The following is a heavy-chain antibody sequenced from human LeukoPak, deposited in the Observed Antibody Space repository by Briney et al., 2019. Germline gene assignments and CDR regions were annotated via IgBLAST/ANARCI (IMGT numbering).Heavy chain of an antibody. CDR3: ARQYTLRYFDWLLDP. D-gene: IGHD3-9*01. V-gene: IGHV4-4*09. J-gene: IGHJ5*02. Sequence: TSETLSLTCTVSGGSISIYYWSWIRQPPGKGLEWIGYIYTSGSTNYNPSLKSRVTISVDTSKNQFSLKLSSVTAADTAVYYCARQYTLRYFDWLLDPWGQGTLVTVSS. CDR2: IYTSGST. CDR1: GGSISIYY.